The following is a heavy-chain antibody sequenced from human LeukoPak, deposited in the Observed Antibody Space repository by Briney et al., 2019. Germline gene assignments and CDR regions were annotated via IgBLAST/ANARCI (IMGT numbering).Heavy chain of an antibody. CDR3: ARQWELLFLDY. Sequence: GGSLRLSCAASGFTFSSYWMSWVRQAPGKGLEWVANIKEDGSEKNYVDSVKGRFTISRENAKNSLYLQMNSLRAEDTAVYYCARQWELLFLDYWARGTLVRVSS. CDR1: GFTFSSYW. V-gene: IGHV3-7*01. CDR2: IKEDGSEK. D-gene: IGHD1-26*01. J-gene: IGHJ4*02.